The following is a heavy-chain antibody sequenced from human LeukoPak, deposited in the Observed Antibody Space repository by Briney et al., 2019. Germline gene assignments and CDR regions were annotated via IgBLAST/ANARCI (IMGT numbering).Heavy chain of an antibody. V-gene: IGHV4-59*12. Sequence: SETLSLTCTVSGGSISSYYWSWIRQPPGKGLEWIGYIYYSGSTNYNPSLKSRVTISVDTSKNQFSLKLSSVTAADTAVYYCARVLVYDYVWGSYIYYMDVWGKGTTVTVSS. J-gene: IGHJ6*03. CDR1: GGSISSYY. D-gene: IGHD3-16*01. CDR3: ARVLVYDYVWGSYIYYMDV. CDR2: IYYSGST.